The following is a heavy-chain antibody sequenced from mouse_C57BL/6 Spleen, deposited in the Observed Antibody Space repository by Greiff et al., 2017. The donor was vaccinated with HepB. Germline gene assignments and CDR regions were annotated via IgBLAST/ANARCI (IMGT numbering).Heavy chain of an antibody. J-gene: IGHJ3*01. CDR1: GFTFSSYA. V-gene: IGHV5-4*01. Sequence: EVNLVESGGGLVKPGGSLKLSCAASGFTFSSYAMSWVRQTPEKRLEWVATISDGGSYTYYPDNVKGRFTISRDNAKNNLYLQMSHLKSEDTAMYYCARDRGYGSSVWFAYWGQGTLVTVSA. CDR2: ISDGGSYT. D-gene: IGHD1-1*01. CDR3: ARDRGYGSSVWFAY.